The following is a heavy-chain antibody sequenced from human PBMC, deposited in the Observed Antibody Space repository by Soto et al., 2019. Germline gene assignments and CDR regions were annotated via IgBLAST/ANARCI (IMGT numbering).Heavy chain of an antibody. CDR2: ISSSGSTI. CDR1: GFTFGDYY. D-gene: IGHD1-7*01. J-gene: IGHJ4*02. V-gene: IGHV3-11*01. CDR3: ARSNWNYRTDY. Sequence: GGSLRLCCAASGFTFGDYYMSCIRQAPGKGLEWVSYISSSGSTIYYADSVKGRFTISRDNAKNSLYLQMNSLRAEDTAVYYCARSNWNYRTDYWGQGTLVTVSS.